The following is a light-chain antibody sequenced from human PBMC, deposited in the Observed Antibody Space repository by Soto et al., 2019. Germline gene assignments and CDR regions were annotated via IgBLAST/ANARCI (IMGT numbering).Light chain of an antibody. V-gene: IGKV3-20*01. CDR2: ATS. J-gene: IGKJ2*01. Sequence: EIVLTQSPGTLSLSPGERATLSCRASQSVSSTYFAWYQQKPGQAPRLLIFATSNTATGIPDRFSGSGSGTDFTLTISRLEPEDFAVYYCQDYDGSPLDAVGQGTKLEIK. CDR3: QDYDGSPLDA. CDR1: QSVSSTY.